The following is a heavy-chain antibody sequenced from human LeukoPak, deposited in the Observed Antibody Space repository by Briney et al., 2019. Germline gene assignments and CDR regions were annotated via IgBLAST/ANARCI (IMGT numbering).Heavy chain of an antibody. CDR3: ARHSSGSYYTILYYYYYYMDV. CDR2: IYHSGST. V-gene: IGHV4-38-2*01. CDR1: GYSISSGYY. Sequence: SETLSLTCAVSGYSISSGYYWGWIRQPPGKGLEWIGSIYHSGSTYYNPSLKSRVTISVDTSKNQFSLKLGSVTAADTAVYYCARHSSGSYYTILYYYYYYMDVWGKGTTVTVSS. D-gene: IGHD3-10*01. J-gene: IGHJ6*03.